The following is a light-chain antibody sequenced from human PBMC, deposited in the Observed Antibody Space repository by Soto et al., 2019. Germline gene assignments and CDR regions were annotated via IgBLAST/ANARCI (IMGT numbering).Light chain of an antibody. Sequence: QSALTQPASVSESPGQSITISCTGTSSDVGTYTLVSWYQHHPGKAPKLVIYEVNKRPAGVSKRFSGPKSGDTASLTISGLQAEDEADYYCSSYSGPTTFYVFGTGTKLTVL. CDR2: EVN. J-gene: IGLJ1*01. CDR3: SSYSGPTTFYV. CDR1: SSDVGTYTL. V-gene: IGLV2-23*02.